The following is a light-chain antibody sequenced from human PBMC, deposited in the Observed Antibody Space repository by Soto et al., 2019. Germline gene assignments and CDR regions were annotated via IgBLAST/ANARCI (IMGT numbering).Light chain of an antibody. V-gene: IGKV3-20*01. CDR1: QSVSSSY. CDR3: QQYGSSPSIT. J-gene: IGKJ3*01. CDR2: GAS. Sequence: EIVLTQSPGTLSLSPGERATLSCRASQSVSSSYLAWYQQKPGQAPRLLIYGASSRATGITDRFSGGGSGTDFTLTISRLEPEDVAVYCCQQYGSSPSITFGPVTKVDIK.